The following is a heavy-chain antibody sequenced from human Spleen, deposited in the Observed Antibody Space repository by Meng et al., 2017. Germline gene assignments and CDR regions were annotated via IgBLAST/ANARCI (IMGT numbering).Heavy chain of an antibody. Sequence: GESLKISCAASGFTFSSYSMNWVRQAPGKGLEWVSSISGSSSYIYYADSVKGRFTISKDNAKNSLYLQMNSLRAEDTAVYYCARDRYSGYDRFNGFWDIWAQGPM. V-gene: IGHV3-21*01. CDR3: ARDRYSGYDRFNGFWDI. D-gene: IGHD5-12*01. J-gene: IGHJ3*02. CDR2: ISGSSSYI. CDR1: GFTFSSYS.